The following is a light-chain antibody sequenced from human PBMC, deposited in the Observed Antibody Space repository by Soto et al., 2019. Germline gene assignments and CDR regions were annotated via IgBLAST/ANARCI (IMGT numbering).Light chain of an antibody. V-gene: IGKV3-15*01. CDR1: QSVSSY. CDR3: QQYNDRPPIT. Sequence: EIVLTQSPPTLSLSPGESATLSCRASQSVSSYFSWYQQKPGQAPRLLIVGSFARATGIPARFSGSGSGSEFTLTISGLQSEDFAVYYCQQYNDRPPITFGQGTRLEIK. CDR2: GSF. J-gene: IGKJ5*01.